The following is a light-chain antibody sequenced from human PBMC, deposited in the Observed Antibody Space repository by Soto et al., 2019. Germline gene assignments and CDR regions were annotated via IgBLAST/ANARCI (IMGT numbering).Light chain of an antibody. Sequence: QSVLTQPPSVTGAPGQRVTISCTGSHSDIGAGYGVHWYQQFPHSAPKLLIYDTTNRPSGVPDRFSGSRSGTSASLPITGLQAEDEADYYCQSFDSSRIGLLFGGGTKLTVL. CDR3: QSFDSSRIGLL. CDR1: HSDIGAGYG. J-gene: IGLJ2*01. CDR2: DTT. V-gene: IGLV1-40*01.